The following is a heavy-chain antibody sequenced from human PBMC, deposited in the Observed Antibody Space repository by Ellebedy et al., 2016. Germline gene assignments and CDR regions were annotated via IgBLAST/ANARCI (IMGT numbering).Heavy chain of an antibody. CDR3: ARDRRPGPTSPPSFRYYDFWSGYLTRYY. V-gene: IGHV1-2*02. J-gene: IGHJ4*02. CDR2: INPNSGGT. Sequence: ASVKVSXKASGYTFTGYYMHWVRQAPGQGLEWMGWINPNSGGTNYAQKFQGRVTMTRDTSISTAYMELSRLRSDDTAVYYCARDRRPGPTSPPSFRYYDFWSGYLTRYYWGQGTLVTVSS. CDR1: GYTFTGYY. D-gene: IGHD3-3*01.